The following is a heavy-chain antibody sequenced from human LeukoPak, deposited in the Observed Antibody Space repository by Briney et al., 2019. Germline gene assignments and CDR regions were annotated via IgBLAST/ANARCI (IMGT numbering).Heavy chain of an antibody. CDR1: GFTFSSYA. CDR3: AKGLRRQLVHWFDP. D-gene: IGHD6-6*01. CDR2: ISGSGGST. J-gene: IGHJ5*02. V-gene: IGHV3-23*01. Sequence: GGSLRLSCAASGFTFSSYAMSWVRQAPGKGLEWVSAISGSGGSTYYADSVKGRFTISRDNSKNTLYLQMSSLRAEDTAVYYCAKGLRRQLVHWFDPWGQGTLVTVSS.